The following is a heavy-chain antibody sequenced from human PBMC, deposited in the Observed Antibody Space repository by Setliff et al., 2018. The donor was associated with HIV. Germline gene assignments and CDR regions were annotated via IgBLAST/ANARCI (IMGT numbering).Heavy chain of an antibody. CDR3: ASGRGAKGGYDYFGS. Sequence: SETLSLTCTVSGDSVSSGGYYWSWTRQRPGKGLEWIGYIYYSGATYYNPSLKNRVTISLDTSKSQFSLKLTSVTAAATALYYCASGRGAKGGYDYFGSWGQGTLVTVSS. CDR2: IYYSGAT. V-gene: IGHV4-31*03. D-gene: IGHD5-12*01. CDR1: GDSVSSGGYY. J-gene: IGHJ4*02.